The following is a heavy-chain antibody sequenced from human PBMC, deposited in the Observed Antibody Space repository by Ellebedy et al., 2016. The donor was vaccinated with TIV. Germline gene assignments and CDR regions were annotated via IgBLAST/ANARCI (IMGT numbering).Heavy chain of an antibody. Sequence: MPSETLSLTCAVYGGSFSGYYWSWIRQPPGKGLEWIGEINHSGSTNYNPSLKSRVTISVDTSKNQFSLKLSSVTAADTAVYYCASGWEDGDYGTYNWFDPWGQGTLVTVSS. V-gene: IGHV4-34*01. CDR1: GGSFSGYY. CDR3: ASGWEDGDYGTYNWFDP. J-gene: IGHJ5*02. D-gene: IGHD4-17*01. CDR2: INHSGST.